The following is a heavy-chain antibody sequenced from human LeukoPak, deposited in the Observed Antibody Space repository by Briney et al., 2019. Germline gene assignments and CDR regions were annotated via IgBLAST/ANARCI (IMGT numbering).Heavy chain of an antibody. CDR1: GYTFTSYD. Sequence: ASVKVSCKASGYTFTSYDINWVRQATGRGLEWMGWMNPNSGNTDFAQKFQGRVAMTRNTSISTAYMELSSLRSEDTAMYYCARGLTVTTRPAGYWGQGTLVTVSS. CDR3: ARGLTVTTRPAGY. J-gene: IGHJ4*02. D-gene: IGHD4-17*01. CDR2: MNPNSGNT. V-gene: IGHV1-8*01.